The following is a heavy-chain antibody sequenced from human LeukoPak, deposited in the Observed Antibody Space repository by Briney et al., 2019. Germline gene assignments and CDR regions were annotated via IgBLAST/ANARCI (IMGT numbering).Heavy chain of an antibody. CDR3: ARDLSFGSLDF. V-gene: IGHV3-33*01. CDR2: IWYDGSKE. Sequence: SGGSLRLSCAASGFTLSSHGMHWVRQAPGKGLEWVALIWYDGSKENYADSVKGRFTISRDMSKNTLNLQMNSLRVEDTAVFYCARDLSFGSLDFWGQGTLVTVSS. J-gene: IGHJ4*02. D-gene: IGHD1-26*01. CDR1: GFTLSSHG.